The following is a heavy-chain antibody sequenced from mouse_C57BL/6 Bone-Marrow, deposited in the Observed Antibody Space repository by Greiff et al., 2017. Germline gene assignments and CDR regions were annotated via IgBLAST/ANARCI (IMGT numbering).Heavy chain of an antibody. CDR1: GYTFTSYW. J-gene: IGHJ3*01. D-gene: IGHD1-1*01. V-gene: IGHV1-64*01. Sequence: VQLQQSGAELVKPGASVKLSCKASGYTFTSYWMPWVKQRPGQGLEWIGMIHPNSGSTNYNEKFKSKATLTVDKSSSTAYMQLSSLTSEDSAVYCCAIRGTTVVEGFAYWGQGPLVTVSA. CDR2: IHPNSGST. CDR3: AIRGTTVVEGFAY.